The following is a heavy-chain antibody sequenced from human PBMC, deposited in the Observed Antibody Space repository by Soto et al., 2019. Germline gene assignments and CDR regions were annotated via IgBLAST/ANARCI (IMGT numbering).Heavy chain of an antibody. J-gene: IGHJ6*02. CDR1: GYTFTSYG. CDR3: ASDVPRVMSSSGREDYYYYGIGL. Sequence: QVQLVQSGAEVKKPGASVKVSCKASGYTFTSYGISWVRQAPGQGLERMGWISAYNGNTNYAQKLQGRVTMTTDTPTSTGYMELRSLTSDDTAVYYCASDVPRVMSSSGREDYYYYGIGLWGQGTTV. D-gene: IGHD3-22*01. CDR2: ISAYNGNT. V-gene: IGHV1-18*04.